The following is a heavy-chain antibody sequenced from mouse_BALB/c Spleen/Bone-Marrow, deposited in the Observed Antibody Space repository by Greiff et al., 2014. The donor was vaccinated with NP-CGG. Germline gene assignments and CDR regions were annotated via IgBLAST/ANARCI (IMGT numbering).Heavy chain of an antibody. J-gene: IGHJ4*01. CDR1: GYTFTDYQ. CDR2: IDPETGGT. CDR3: TRSLYGNYVMDF. Sequence: IVRPGASVALSCKASGYTFTDYQMHWVHTTKKHGLEWVGAIDPETGGTAYNQKFKGKATLTADKSSSTAYMELRSLTSEDSAVYYCTRSLYGNYVMDFWGQGTSVTVSS. V-gene: IGHV1-15*01. D-gene: IGHD2-1*01.